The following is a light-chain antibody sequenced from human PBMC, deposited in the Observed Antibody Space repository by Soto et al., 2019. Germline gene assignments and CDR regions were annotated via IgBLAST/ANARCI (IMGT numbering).Light chain of an antibody. V-gene: IGLV1-44*01. J-gene: IGLJ2*01. CDR3: AVWDDSLRGRV. CDR2: GND. Sequence: SVLTQPPSASGTPGQRVTISCSGSNSNIGSNTVNWYQQFPGTAPRFLIYGNDLRPSGVPDRFSASKSGTSASLAISGLQSEDEADYYCAVWDDSLRGRVFGGGTKVTVL. CDR1: NSNIGSNT.